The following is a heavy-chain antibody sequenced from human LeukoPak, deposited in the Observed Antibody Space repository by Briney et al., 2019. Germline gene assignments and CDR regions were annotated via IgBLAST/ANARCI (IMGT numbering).Heavy chain of an antibody. Sequence: ASVKVSCKASGGTFSSYAISWVRQAPGQGLEWMRGIIPIFGTANYAQKFQGRVTITADESTSTAYMELSSLRSEDTAVYYCARDITVATISNWFDPWGQGTLVTVSS. CDR1: GGTFSSYA. CDR3: ARDITVATISNWFDP. CDR2: IIPIFGTA. J-gene: IGHJ5*02. V-gene: IGHV1-69*01. D-gene: IGHD5-12*01.